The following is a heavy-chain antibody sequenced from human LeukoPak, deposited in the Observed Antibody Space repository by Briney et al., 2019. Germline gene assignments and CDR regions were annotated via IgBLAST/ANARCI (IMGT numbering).Heavy chain of an antibody. J-gene: IGHJ4*02. CDR1: GYTFTTYG. CDR3: ARDRDWNLDY. Sequence: ASVKVSCKASGYTFTTYGISWVRQAPGHGLEWMGWISAYKGNTNYAQKFQGRVTMTTDTSTSTAYMELRSLTSDDTAVYYCARDRDWNLDYWGQGTLVTVSS. CDR2: ISAYKGNT. V-gene: IGHV1-18*01. D-gene: IGHD1-1*01.